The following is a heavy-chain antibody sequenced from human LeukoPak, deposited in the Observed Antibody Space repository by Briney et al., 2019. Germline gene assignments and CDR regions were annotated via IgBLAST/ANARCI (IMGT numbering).Heavy chain of an antibody. V-gene: IGHV1-8*01. J-gene: IGHJ3*02. CDR3: ARGNEHDDAFDI. CDR2: MNPNSGNT. Sequence: ASVKVSCKASGYTFTSYDINWVRQATGQGPEWMGWMNPNSGNTGYAQKFQGRVTITRNTSISTAYMELSSLRSEDTAVYYCARGNEHDDAFDIWGQGTMVTVSS. CDR1: GYTFTSYD. D-gene: IGHD1-1*01.